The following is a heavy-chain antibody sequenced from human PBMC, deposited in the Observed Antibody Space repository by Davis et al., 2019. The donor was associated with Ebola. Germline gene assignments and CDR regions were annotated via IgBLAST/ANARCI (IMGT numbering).Heavy chain of an antibody. V-gene: IGHV3-53*01. D-gene: IGHD6-13*01. Sequence: GESLKISCAASGFTVSSNYMSWVRQAPGKGLEWVSVIYSGGSTYYADSVKGRFTISRDNSKNTLYLQMNSLRAEDTAVYYCARGEQQLPTGNFDYWGQGTLVTVSS. CDR1: GFTVSSNY. CDR2: IYSGGST. CDR3: ARGEQQLPTGNFDY. J-gene: IGHJ4*02.